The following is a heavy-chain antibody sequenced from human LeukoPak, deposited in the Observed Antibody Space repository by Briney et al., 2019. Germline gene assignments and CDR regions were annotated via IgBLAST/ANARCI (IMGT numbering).Heavy chain of an antibody. J-gene: IGHJ4*02. CDR2: ISYDGSNK. CDR1: GFTFSSYA. D-gene: IGHD2-21*02. V-gene: IGHV3-30-3*02. CDR3: AKNAVRGLPVLGN. Sequence: GGSLRLSCAASGFTFSSYAMHWVRQAPGKGLEWVAVISYDGSNKYYADSVKGRLTISRDNSKNTLYLQMNSLRGEDAAVYFCAKNAVRGLPVLGNWGQGTLVTVSS.